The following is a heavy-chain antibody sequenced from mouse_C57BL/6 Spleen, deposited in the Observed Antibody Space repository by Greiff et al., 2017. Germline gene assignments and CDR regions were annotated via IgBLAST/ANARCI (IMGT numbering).Heavy chain of an antibody. D-gene: IGHD1-1*01. Sequence: VQLQQSGAELVRPGTSVKLSCKASGYTFTSYWMHWVKQRPGQGLEWIGVIDPSDSYTNYNQKFKGKATLTVDTSSSTAYMQLSSLTSEDSAVYYCARNRLLRFDYWGQGTTLTGSS. V-gene: IGHV1-59*01. CDR1: GYTFTSYW. J-gene: IGHJ2*01. CDR2: IDPSDSYT. CDR3: ARNRLLRFDY.